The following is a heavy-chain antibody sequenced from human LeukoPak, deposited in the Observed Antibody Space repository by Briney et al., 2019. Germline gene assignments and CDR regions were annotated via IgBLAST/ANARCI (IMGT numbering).Heavy chain of an antibody. J-gene: IGHJ3*02. D-gene: IGHD3-3*01. Sequence: PGGSLRLSCVASGFTFSSYWMTWVRQAPGRGLERVANIKEDGSRTYYMDSVKGRFTISRDNTKSSLYLQMNSLRAEDTAVYYCAREKKTEWTTGAFDMWGQGTMVIVSS. V-gene: IGHV3-7*01. CDR3: AREKKTEWTTGAFDM. CDR1: GFTFSSYW. CDR2: IKEDGSRT.